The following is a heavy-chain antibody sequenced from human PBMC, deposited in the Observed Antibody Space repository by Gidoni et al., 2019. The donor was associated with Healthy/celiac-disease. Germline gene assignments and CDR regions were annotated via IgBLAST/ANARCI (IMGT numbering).Heavy chain of an antibody. CDR2: ISSSSTYT. CDR3: ARDRGLSGSYYFDY. J-gene: IGHJ4*02. V-gene: IGHV3-11*06. D-gene: IGHD1-26*01. Sequence: QVQLVESGGGLVKSGGSLRLSFSASGFTFSDYYMSWIRQDPGKGLEWISYISSSSTYTNYLDSVKGRFTISGDNAKNSLYLQMNSLRAEDTAVYYCARDRGLSGSYYFDYWGQGTLVTVSS. CDR1: GFTFSDYY.